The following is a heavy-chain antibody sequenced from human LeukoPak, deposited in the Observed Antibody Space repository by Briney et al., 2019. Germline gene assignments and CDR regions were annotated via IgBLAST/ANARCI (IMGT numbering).Heavy chain of an antibody. Sequence: GESLKISCKGSGYSFTSYWIGWVRQMPGKGLEWMGIIHPGDSDTRYSPSFQGQVTMSADKSISTAYLQWSSLKASDTAMYYCARHGATISGAFGPWGQGTLVTVSS. V-gene: IGHV5-51*01. CDR1: GYSFTSYW. J-gene: IGHJ5*02. CDR3: ARHGATISGAFGP. CDR2: IHPGDSDT. D-gene: IGHD1-1*01.